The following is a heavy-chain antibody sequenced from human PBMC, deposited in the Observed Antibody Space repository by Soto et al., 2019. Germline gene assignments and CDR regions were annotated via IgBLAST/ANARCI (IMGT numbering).Heavy chain of an antibody. CDR3: ARAVDRDISDIWVDP. J-gene: IGHJ5*02. V-gene: IGHV2-26*01. CDR2: IFSSDEK. D-gene: IGHD5-12*01. CDR1: GFSLSNAGMG. Sequence: SGPTLVNPTETLTLTCTVSGFSLSNAGMGVSWIRQPPGKALEWLAHIFSSDEKSYRTSLETRLTVSKDTSKSQVVLTMTNMDPLDIAIYYCARAVDRDISDIWVDPWGHGTQVTVSS.